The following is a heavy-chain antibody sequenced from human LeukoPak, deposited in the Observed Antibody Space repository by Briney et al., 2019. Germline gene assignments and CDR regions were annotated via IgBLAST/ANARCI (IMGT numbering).Heavy chain of an antibody. CDR2: ISSSSSYI. J-gene: IGHJ4*02. CDR1: GFTFSSYS. Sequence: PGGSLRLSCAASGFTFSSYSMNWVRQAPGKGLEWVSSISSSSSYIYYADSVKGRFTISRDNAKNSLYLQMNSLRAEDTAVYYCARDLAVAVPFVYWGRGTLVTASS. V-gene: IGHV3-21*01. CDR3: ARDLAVAVPFVY. D-gene: IGHD6-19*01.